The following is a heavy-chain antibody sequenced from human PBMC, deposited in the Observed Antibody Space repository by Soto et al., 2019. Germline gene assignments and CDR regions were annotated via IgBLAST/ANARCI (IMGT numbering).Heavy chain of an antibody. J-gene: IGHJ3*02. CDR2: IYYSGST. CDR3: ARLNSGSQDDAFDI. D-gene: IGHD1-26*01. V-gene: IGHV4-59*01. CDR1: GGSISSYY. Sequence: PSETLSLTCTVSGGSISSYYWSWIRQPPGKGLEWIGYIYYSGSTNYNPSLKSRVTISVDTSKNQFSLKLSSVTAADTAVYYCARLNSGSQDDAFDIWGQGTMVTVSS.